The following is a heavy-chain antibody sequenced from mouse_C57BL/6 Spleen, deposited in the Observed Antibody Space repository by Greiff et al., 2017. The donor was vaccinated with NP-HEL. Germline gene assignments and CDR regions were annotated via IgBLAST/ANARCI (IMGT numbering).Heavy chain of an antibody. CDR2: ISDGGSYT. J-gene: IGHJ4*01. D-gene: IGHD1-1*01. CDR1: GFTFSSYA. V-gene: IGHV5-4*01. CDR3: AREITTGYAMDY. Sequence: EVKLVESGGGLVKPGGSLKLSCAASGFTFSSYAMSWVRQTPEKRLEWVATISDGGSYTYYPDNVKGRFTISRDNAKNNLYLQMSHLKSEDTAMYYCAREITTGYAMDYWGQGTSVTVSS.